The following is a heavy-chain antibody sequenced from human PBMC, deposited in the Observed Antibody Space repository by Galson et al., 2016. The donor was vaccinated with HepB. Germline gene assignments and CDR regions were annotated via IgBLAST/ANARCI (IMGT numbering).Heavy chain of an antibody. CDR3: ARGQPYYYDSSGYYEK. Sequence: SLRLSCAASGFTFSNYEMNWVRQAPGKGLEWVSYISNSATLIYYADSVKGRFTISRENAENSMYLQMNSLRAEDTAVYYCARGQPYYYDSSGYYEKWGQGTLVTVSS. CDR1: GFTFSNYE. D-gene: IGHD3-22*01. CDR2: ISNSATLI. V-gene: IGHV3-48*03. J-gene: IGHJ4*02.